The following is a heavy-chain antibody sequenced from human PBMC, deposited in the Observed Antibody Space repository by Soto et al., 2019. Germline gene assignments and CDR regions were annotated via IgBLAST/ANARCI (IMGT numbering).Heavy chain of an antibody. CDR3: VKETVGAAYVETSPFDF. CDR1: GFTFSSYA. Sequence: EVQLLESGGGLVQPGGSLRLSCAASGFTFSSYAMGWVRQAPGTGLDLVSVIAGSGGDTSFADSVKGRFTISIDNSKNPLYLHMNSLRAEDTARYYCVKETVGAAYVETSPFDFWGQGTLVTVSS. J-gene: IGHJ4*02. CDR2: IAGSGGDT. D-gene: IGHD2-15*01. V-gene: IGHV3-23*01.